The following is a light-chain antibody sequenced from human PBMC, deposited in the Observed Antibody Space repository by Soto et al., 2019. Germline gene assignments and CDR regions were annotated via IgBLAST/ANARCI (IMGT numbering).Light chain of an antibody. CDR1: SSDVGGYNY. J-gene: IGLJ2*01. CDR2: DVS. V-gene: IGLV2-14*01. CDR3: SSDTSSSTIVV. Sequence: QSALTQPASVSGSTGQSITISCTGTSSDVGGYNYVSWYQQHTGKAPKLMIYDVSNRPSGVSNRFSGSKSGNTASLTISGIQAEDEADYYCSSDTSSSTIVVFGVGTKLTVL.